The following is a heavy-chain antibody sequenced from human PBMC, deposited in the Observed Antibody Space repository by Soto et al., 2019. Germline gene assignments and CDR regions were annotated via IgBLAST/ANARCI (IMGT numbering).Heavy chain of an antibody. Sequence: VSVKVSCKVSGYTLTELSMHWVRQAPGKGLEWMGGFDPEDGETIYAQKFQGRVTMTEDTSTDTAYMELSSLRSEDTAVYYCATTYSYSSGSDYWGQGTLVTVSS. J-gene: IGHJ4*02. D-gene: IGHD6-19*01. V-gene: IGHV1-24*01. CDR3: ATTYSYSSGSDY. CDR1: GYTLTELS. CDR2: FDPEDGET.